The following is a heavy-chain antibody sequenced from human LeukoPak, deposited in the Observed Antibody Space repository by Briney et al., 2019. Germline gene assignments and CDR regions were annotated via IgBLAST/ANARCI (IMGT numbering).Heavy chain of an antibody. V-gene: IGHV3-73*01. CDR2: IRSKANSYAT. Sequence: GGSLRLSCAASGFTFSGSAMHWVRQASGKGLEWVGRIRSKANSYATAYAASVKGRFTISRDDSKNTAFLQMDSLKTEDTAMYYCIASLIGIQDYWGQGTLVTVSS. J-gene: IGHJ4*02. CDR1: GFTFSGSA. CDR3: IASLIGIQDY. D-gene: IGHD1-20*01.